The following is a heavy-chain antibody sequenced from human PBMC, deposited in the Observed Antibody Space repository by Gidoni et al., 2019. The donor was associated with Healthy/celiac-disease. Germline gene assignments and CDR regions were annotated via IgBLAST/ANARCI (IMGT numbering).Heavy chain of an antibody. J-gene: IGHJ4*02. CDR1: GFTFSSYG. CDR2: ISYDGSNK. CDR3: AKEQATFWSGYPFDY. Sequence: QVQLVESGGGVVQPGRSLRLSCAASGFTFSSYGMHWVRQAPGKGLEWVAVISYDGSNKYYADSVKGRFTISRDNSKNTLYLQMNSLRAEDTAVYYCAKEQATFWSGYPFDYWGQGTLVTVSS. V-gene: IGHV3-30*18. D-gene: IGHD3-3*01.